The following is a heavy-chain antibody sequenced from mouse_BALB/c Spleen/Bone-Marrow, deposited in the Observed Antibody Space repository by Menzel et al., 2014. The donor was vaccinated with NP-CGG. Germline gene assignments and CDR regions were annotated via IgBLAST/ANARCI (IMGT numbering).Heavy chain of an antibody. Sequence: EVKVVESGGGSVQPGGSRKLSCAASGFTFGSFGLHWVRQAPEKGLEWVAYISSGSSTIYYADTVKGPFTISRDNPKNTLFLQMTSLRSEDTAMYYCARSYYGSSYYFDYWGQGTTLTVSS. CDR3: ARSYYGSSYYFDY. J-gene: IGHJ2*01. CDR2: ISSGSSTI. V-gene: IGHV5-17*02. D-gene: IGHD1-1*01. CDR1: GFTFGSFG.